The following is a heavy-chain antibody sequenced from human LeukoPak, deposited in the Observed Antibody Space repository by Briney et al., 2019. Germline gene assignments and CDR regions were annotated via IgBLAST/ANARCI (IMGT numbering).Heavy chain of an antibody. J-gene: IGHJ4*02. Sequence: GGSLRLSCAASGFTFRHYWMHWVRQAPGEGLVWVSRIKADGTYTSYADSVKGRFTISRDNAKNTLYLQMNSLRAEDTAVYYCARDFDMRTTPADDFDFWGQGTLVTVSS. D-gene: IGHD3-9*01. CDR1: GFTFRHYW. CDR2: IKADGTYT. V-gene: IGHV3-74*01. CDR3: ARDFDMRTTPADDFDF.